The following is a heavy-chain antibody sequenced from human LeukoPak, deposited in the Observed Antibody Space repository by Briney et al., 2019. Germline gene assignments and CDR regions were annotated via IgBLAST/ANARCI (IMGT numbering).Heavy chain of an antibody. V-gene: IGHV3-23*01. CDR2: ISGSGGST. J-gene: IGHJ4*02. D-gene: IGHD3-22*01. CDR1: GFTFSSYA. Sequence: PGGSLSLSCAASGFTFSSYAMSWVRQAPGKGLEWVSAISGSGGSTYYADSVKGRFTISRDNSKNTLYLQMNSLRAEDTAVYYCARDLSTMIVGAFDYWGQGTLVTVSS. CDR3: ARDLSTMIVGAFDY.